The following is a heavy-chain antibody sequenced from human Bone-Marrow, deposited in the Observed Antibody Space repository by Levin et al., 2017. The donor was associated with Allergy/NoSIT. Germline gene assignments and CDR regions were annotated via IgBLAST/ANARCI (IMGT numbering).Heavy chain of an antibody. CDR2: IWYDGSNK. Sequence: GGSLRLSCAASGFTFSSYGMHWVRQAPGKGLEWVAVIWYDGSNKYYADSVKGRFTISRDNSKNTLYLQMNSLRAEDTAVYYCARNTEPEYDILTGSYYFDYWGQGTLVTVSS. J-gene: IGHJ4*02. CDR3: ARNTEPEYDILTGSYYFDY. D-gene: IGHD3-9*01. CDR1: GFTFSSYG. V-gene: IGHV3-33*01.